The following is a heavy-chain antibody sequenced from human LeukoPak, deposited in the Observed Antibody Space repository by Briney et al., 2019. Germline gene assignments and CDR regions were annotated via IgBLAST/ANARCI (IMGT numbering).Heavy chain of an antibody. CDR1: GFTLSSYL. D-gene: IGHD6-13*01. CDR3: ARVGQQLVSFDY. Sequence: PGGSLRLSCAASGFTLSSYLMHWVRHAPGKGLVWVSRINSGGSSTSYADSVKGRFTISRDNAKNTLYLQMNSLRAEDTAVYYCARVGQQLVSFDYWGQGTLVTVSS. J-gene: IGHJ4*02. V-gene: IGHV3-74*01. CDR2: INSGGSST.